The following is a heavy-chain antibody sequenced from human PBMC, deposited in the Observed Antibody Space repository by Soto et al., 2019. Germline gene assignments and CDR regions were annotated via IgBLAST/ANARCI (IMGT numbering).Heavy chain of an antibody. J-gene: IGHJ4*02. Sequence: PSETLSLTCTVSGGSISSYYWSWIRQPPGKGLEWIGYIYYSGSTNYNPSLKSRVTISVDTSKNQFSLKLSSVTAADTAVYYCARVEDGDLFDYWGQGTLVTVSS. CDR2: IYYSGST. V-gene: IGHV4-59*01. D-gene: IGHD4-17*01. CDR3: ARVEDGDLFDY. CDR1: GGSISSYY.